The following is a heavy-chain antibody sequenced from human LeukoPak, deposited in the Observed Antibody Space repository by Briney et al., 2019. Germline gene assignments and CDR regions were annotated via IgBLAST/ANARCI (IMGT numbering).Heavy chain of an antibody. CDR3: ASVAAAGTPFDY. J-gene: IGHJ4*02. V-gene: IGHV4-39*07. Sequence: SETLSLTCTVSGGSISSSSYYWGWIRQPPGKGLEWIGSIYYSGSTNYNPSLKSRVTISVDTSKNQFSLKLSSVTAADTAVYYCASVAAAGTPFDYWGQGTLVTVSS. CDR2: IYYSGST. D-gene: IGHD6-13*01. CDR1: GGSISSSSYY.